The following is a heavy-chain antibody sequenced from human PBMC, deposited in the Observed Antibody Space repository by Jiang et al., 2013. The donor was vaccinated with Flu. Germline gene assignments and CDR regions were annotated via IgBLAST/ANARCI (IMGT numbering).Heavy chain of an antibody. D-gene: IGHD1-26*01. J-gene: IGHJ6*02. CDR2: IIPILGIA. V-gene: IGHV1-69*04. CDR1: GGTFSSYT. CDR3: ARTVIVGATMGYYYYGMDV. Sequence: SGAEVKKPGSSVKVSCKASGGTFSSYTISWVRQAPGQGLEWMGRIIPILGIANYAQKFQGRVTITADKSTSTAYMELSSLRSEDTAVYYCARTVIVGATMGYYYYGMDVWGQGTTVTVSS.